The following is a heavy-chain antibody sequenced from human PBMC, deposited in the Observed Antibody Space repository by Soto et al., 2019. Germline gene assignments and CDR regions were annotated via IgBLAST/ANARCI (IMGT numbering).Heavy chain of an antibody. CDR3: AREGIGHLVVIIPLDY. D-gene: IGHD3-3*01. CDR2: INPSGGST. Sequence: ASVKVSCKASGYTFTSDYMHWVRQAPGQGLEWMGIINPSGGSTSYAQKFQGRVTMTRDTSTSTVYMELSSLRSEDTAVYYCAREGIGHLVVIIPLDYWGQGTLVTVSS. J-gene: IGHJ4*02. V-gene: IGHV1-46*01. CDR1: GYTFTSDY.